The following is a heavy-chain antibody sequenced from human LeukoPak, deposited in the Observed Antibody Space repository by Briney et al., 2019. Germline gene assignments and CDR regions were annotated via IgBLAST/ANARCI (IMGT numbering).Heavy chain of an antibody. Sequence: GGSLRLSCAGSGFTFSSYAMHWVCQAPGKGLEWVSAIGTGGGTYYADSVKGRFTISRDNAKISLYLQMNSLRAEDMAVYYCARSMGYSGYDCCASFDYWGQGTLVTVSS. CDR1: GFTFSSYA. J-gene: IGHJ4*02. CDR3: ARSMGYSGYDCCASFDY. CDR2: IGTGGGT. V-gene: IGHV3-13*01. D-gene: IGHD5-12*01.